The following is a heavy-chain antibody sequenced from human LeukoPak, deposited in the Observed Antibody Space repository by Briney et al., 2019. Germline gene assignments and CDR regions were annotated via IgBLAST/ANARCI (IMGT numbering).Heavy chain of an antibody. D-gene: IGHD6-13*01. J-gene: IGHJ4*02. Sequence: PSETLSLTCTVSGGSISSYYWSWIRQPPGKGLEWIGYIYYSGSTNYNPSLKSRVTISVDTSKNQFPLKLSSVTAADTAVYYCARFKSGGAAADYWGQGTLVTVSS. CDR2: IYYSGST. CDR1: GGSISSYY. V-gene: IGHV4-59*01. CDR3: ARFKSGGAAADY.